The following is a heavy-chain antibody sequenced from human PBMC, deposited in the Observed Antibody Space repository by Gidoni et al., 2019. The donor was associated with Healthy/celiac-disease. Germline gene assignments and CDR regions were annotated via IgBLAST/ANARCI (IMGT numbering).Heavy chain of an antibody. Sequence: EVQLLESGGGFVQPGGSLRLSCAASGFTFSSYAMSWVRQAPGKGLEWVSAISGSGGSTYYADSVKGLFTISRDNSKNTLYLQMNSLRAEDTAVYYCAKDLTTMVRGVIHPFGYWGQGTLVTVSS. D-gene: IGHD3-10*01. V-gene: IGHV3-23*01. CDR1: GFTFSSYA. J-gene: IGHJ4*02. CDR3: AKDLTTMVRGVIHPFGY. CDR2: ISGSGGST.